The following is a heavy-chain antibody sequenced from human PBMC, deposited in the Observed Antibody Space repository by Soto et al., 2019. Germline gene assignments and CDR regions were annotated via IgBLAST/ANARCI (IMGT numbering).Heavy chain of an antibody. D-gene: IGHD1-1*01. Sequence: QVQLQQWGAGLLKPSETLSLTCAVYGGSFSGYYWSWIRQPPGKGLEWIGEINHSGSTNYNPSLKSRVTISVDASKNQFSLKLSSVTAAHTAVYYCARAGAHQSQLPPWGQGTLVTVSS. CDR3: ARAGAHQSQLPP. CDR1: GGSFSGYY. J-gene: IGHJ5*02. V-gene: IGHV4-34*01. CDR2: INHSGST.